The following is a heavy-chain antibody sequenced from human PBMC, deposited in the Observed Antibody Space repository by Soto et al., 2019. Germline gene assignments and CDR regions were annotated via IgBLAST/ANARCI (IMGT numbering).Heavy chain of an antibody. J-gene: IGHJ4*02. D-gene: IGHD6-13*01. CDR2: ISVYNGNT. Sequence: GAPVKPCCKESGYTFTSNCISWLRQAPGQGLEWMGWISVYNGNTNYAQKLQGRVTMTTDTSTSTAYMELRSLRSDDTAVYYCARVKSTDPRWQQLGAFFDYCGQGTLVTVSS. CDR1: GYTFTSNC. V-gene: IGHV1-18*01. CDR3: ARVKSTDPRWQQLGAFFDY.